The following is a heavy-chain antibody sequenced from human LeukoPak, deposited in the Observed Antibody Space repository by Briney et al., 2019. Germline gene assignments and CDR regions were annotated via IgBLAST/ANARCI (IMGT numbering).Heavy chain of an antibody. D-gene: IGHD6-19*01. J-gene: IGHJ5*02. CDR1: GGSISSYY. CDR2: IYYSGST. V-gene: IGHV4-59*08. CDR3: ARHLGIAVAGTVDP. Sequence: SETLSLTCTVSGGSISSYYWSWIRQPPGKGLEWIGYIYYSGSTNYNPSLKSRVTISVDTSKNQFSLKLSSVTAADTAVYYCARHLGIAVAGTVDPWGQGTLVTVSP.